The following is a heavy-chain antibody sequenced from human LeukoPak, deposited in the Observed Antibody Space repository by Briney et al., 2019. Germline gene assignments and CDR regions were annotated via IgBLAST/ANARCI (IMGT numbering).Heavy chain of an antibody. Sequence: SETLSLTCTMSGGSIINYYWTWIRQPAGKGLEWIGRIYTSGSTNYNPSLKSRVTMSVDTSKNQFSLKLSSVTAADTAVYYCARAGYYYDSSGYYSHDYWGQGTLVTVSS. CDR1: GGSIINYY. CDR2: IYTSGST. D-gene: IGHD3-22*01. V-gene: IGHV4-4*07. CDR3: ARAGYYYDSSGYYSHDY. J-gene: IGHJ4*02.